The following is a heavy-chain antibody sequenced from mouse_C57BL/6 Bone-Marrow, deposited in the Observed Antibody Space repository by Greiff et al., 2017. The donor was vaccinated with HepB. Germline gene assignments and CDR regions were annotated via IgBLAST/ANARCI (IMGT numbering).Heavy chain of an antibody. V-gene: IGHV3-4*01. Sequence: DVKLVESGPALVKPSQTVSLTCTVTGYSITNGNHWWNWIRQVSGSKLEWIGYISSSGSTDSNPSLKSRISITRDTSKNQLFLQLNSVTTEDIATYYCARGRDYATTVVPYFDYWGQGTTLTVSS. D-gene: IGHD1-1*01. CDR3: ARGRDYATTVVPYFDY. CDR2: ISSSGST. J-gene: IGHJ2*01. CDR1: GYSITNGNHW.